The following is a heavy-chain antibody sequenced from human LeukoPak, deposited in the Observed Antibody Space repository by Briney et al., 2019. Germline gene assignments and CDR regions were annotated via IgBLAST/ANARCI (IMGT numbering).Heavy chain of an antibody. CDR3: ARDHRYYYDSSGYYGNWFDP. D-gene: IGHD3-22*01. V-gene: IGHV3-21*01. J-gene: IGHJ5*02. CDR2: ISSSSSYI. CDR1: GFTFSSYS. Sequence: GGSLRLSCAASGFTFSSYSMNWVRQAPGKGLEWVSSISSSSSYIYYADSVKGRFTISRDNAKNSLYLQMNSLRAEDTAVFYCARDHRYYYDSSGYYGNWFDPWGQGTLVTVSS.